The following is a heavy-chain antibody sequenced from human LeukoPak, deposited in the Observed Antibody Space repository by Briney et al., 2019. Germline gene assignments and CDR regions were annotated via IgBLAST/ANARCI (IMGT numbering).Heavy chain of an antibody. CDR1: GYTFTSYY. J-gene: IGHJ3*02. CDR3: ARGRYYYDSSGYFPGAFDI. V-gene: IGHV1-18*04. Sequence: ASVKVSCKASGYTFTSYYMHWVRQAPGQGLEWMGWISAYNGNTNYAQKLQGRVTMTTDTSTSTAYMELRSLRSDDTAVYYCARGRYYYDSSGYFPGAFDIWGQGTMVTVSS. CDR2: ISAYNGNT. D-gene: IGHD3-22*01.